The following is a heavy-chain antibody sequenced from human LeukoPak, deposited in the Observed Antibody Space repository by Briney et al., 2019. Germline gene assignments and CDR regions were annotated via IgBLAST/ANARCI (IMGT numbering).Heavy chain of an antibody. V-gene: IGHV3-30*12. Sequence: GGSLRLSCAASGFTFSSYGMHWVRQAPGKGLEWVAVISYNGSNKYYADSVKGRVTISRDNSKNTLYLQMNSLRPEDTAVYHCARDLTGFDYWGQGTLVTVSS. CDR1: GFTFSSYG. CDR2: ISYNGSNK. D-gene: IGHD3-9*01. J-gene: IGHJ4*02. CDR3: ARDLTGFDY.